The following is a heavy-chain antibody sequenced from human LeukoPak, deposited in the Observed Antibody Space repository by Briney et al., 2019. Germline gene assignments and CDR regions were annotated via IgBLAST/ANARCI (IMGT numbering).Heavy chain of an antibody. CDR2: IYYSGST. J-gene: IGHJ5*02. CDR1: GGSISSSSYY. V-gene: IGHV4-39*07. CDR3: ARRLLWWSKGDWFDP. Sequence: SETLSLTCTVSGGSISSSSYYWGWIRQPPGKGLEWIGSIYYSGSTYYNPSLKSRVTISVDTSKNQFSLKLSSVTAADTAVYYCARRLLWWSKGDWFDPWGQGTLVTVSS. D-gene: IGHD2-21*01.